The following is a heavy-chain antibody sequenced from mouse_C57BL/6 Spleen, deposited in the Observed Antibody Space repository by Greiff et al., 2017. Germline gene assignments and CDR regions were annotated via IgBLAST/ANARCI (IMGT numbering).Heavy chain of an antibody. Sequence: EVQLQQSGAELVRPGASVKLSCTASGFNFKDYYMHWVKQRHAQGLEWIGRIDPEDGDTEYAPKFQGKATMTADTSSNTAYLQLSSLTSEDTAVYYCTTEYYGSSGYWGQGTTLTVSS. CDR3: TTEYYGSSGY. D-gene: IGHD1-1*01. CDR2: IDPEDGDT. J-gene: IGHJ2*01. CDR1: GFNFKDYY. V-gene: IGHV14-1*01.